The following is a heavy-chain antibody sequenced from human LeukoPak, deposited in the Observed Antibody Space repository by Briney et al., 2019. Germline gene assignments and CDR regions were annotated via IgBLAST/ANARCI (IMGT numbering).Heavy chain of an antibody. Sequence: PSETLSLTCTVSGGSISSSSYYWGWSRQPPGKGLEWIGSIYYSGTTYYNPSLKSRATLSVATSKNQFSLKLSAVTAADTAVYYCARGRITAAGYYYYYGVDVWGQGTTVTASS. D-gene: IGHD6-13*01. CDR3: ARGRITAAGYYYYYGVDV. CDR1: GGSISSSSYY. CDR2: IYYSGTT. V-gene: IGHV4-39*07. J-gene: IGHJ6*02.